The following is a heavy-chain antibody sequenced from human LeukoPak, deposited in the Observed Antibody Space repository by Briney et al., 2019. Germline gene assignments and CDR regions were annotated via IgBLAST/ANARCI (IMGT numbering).Heavy chain of an antibody. V-gene: IGHV1-46*01. CDR3: ARVDTAMVLDY. Sequence: ASVTVSCKASGYTFTSYYMHWVRQAPGQGLEWMGIINPSGGSTSYAQKFQGRVTMTRDMSTSTVYMELSSLRSEDTAVYYCARVDTAMVLDYWGQGTLVTVSS. CDR1: GYTFTSYY. CDR2: INPSGGST. D-gene: IGHD5-18*01. J-gene: IGHJ4*02.